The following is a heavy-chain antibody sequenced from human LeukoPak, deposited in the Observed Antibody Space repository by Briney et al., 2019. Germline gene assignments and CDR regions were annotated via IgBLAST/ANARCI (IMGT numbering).Heavy chain of an antibody. CDR2: IYYSGST. V-gene: IGHV4-61*01. CDR1: GGSVSSGSYY. D-gene: IGHD4-17*01. Sequence: SETLSLTCTVSGGSVSSGSYYWRWIRQPPGKGLEWIGYIYYSGSTNYNPSLKSRVTISVDTSKNQFSLKLSSVTAAGTAVYYCARGAPTVMDYWGQGTLVTVSS. J-gene: IGHJ4*02. CDR3: ARGAPTVMDY.